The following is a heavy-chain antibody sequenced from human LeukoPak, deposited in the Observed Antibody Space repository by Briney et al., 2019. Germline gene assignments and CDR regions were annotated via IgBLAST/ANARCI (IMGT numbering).Heavy chain of an antibody. D-gene: IGHD6-13*01. V-gene: IGHV1-69*01. CDR3: AREAAAAPFDY. Sequence: SVKVSCKAPGGTFSSYAISWVRQAPGQGLEWMGGIIPIFGTANYAQKFQGRVTITADESTSAAYMELSSLRSEDAAVYYCAREAAAAPFDYWGQGTLVTVSS. CDR1: GGTFSSYA. J-gene: IGHJ4*02. CDR2: IIPIFGTA.